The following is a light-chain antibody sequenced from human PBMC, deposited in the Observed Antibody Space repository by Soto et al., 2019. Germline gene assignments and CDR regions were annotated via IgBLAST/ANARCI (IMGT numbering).Light chain of an antibody. V-gene: IGLV2-14*03. CDR1: SSDVGGYNY. CDR3: SSFTSGSTVV. CDR2: DVA. J-gene: IGLJ2*01. Sequence: QSVPTQPASVSGSPGQSITISCTGTSSDVGGYNYVSWYQQHTGKAPKLIISDVAYRPSGVSNRFSASKSGNTASLTISGLQAEDEADYYCSSFTSGSTVVFGGGTKLTVL.